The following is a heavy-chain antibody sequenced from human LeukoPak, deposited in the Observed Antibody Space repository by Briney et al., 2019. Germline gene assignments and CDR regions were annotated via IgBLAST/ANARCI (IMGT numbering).Heavy chain of an antibody. J-gene: IGHJ4*02. Sequence: GESLKISCKASGYSFNTYWIAWVRQMPGKGLEWMGVIYPGDSDTRYSPSFQGQVTFSVDKSSNTAYLQWSSLQASDTAMYYCAHRTLVGTTTHYFDSWGQGTLVTVSS. D-gene: IGHD1-26*01. CDR3: AHRTLVGTTTHYFDS. V-gene: IGHV5-51*01. CDR1: GYSFNTYW. CDR2: IYPGDSDT.